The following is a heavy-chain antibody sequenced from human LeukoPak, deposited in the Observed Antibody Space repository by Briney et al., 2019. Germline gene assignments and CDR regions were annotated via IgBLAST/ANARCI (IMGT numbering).Heavy chain of an antibody. CDR2: IIPIFGTA. CDR3: AILRWGGNPLDAFDI. J-gene: IGHJ3*02. D-gene: IGHD4-23*01. Sequence: GASVKVSCKASGGTFSSYAISWVRQAPGQGLEWMGRIIPIFGTANYAQKFQGRVTITTDESTSTAYMELSSLRSEDTAGYYCAILRWGGNPLDAFDIWGQGTMVTVSS. V-gene: IGHV1-69*05. CDR1: GGTFSSYA.